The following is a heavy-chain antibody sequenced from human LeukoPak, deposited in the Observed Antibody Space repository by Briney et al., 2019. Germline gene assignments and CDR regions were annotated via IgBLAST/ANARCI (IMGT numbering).Heavy chain of an antibody. D-gene: IGHD3-10*01. J-gene: IGHJ4*02. V-gene: IGHV1-8*01. CDR1: GYTFASYD. CDR3: AKGPRVGWFGELFVSPFDC. Sequence: GASVKLSRKSSGYTFASYDINWVRHATGQGLEWMGWMNPNSGNTGYAQEFQGRGTMTRNTSISTAYMELRSLRSEDTAVDFCAKGPRVGWFGELFVSPFDCWGQGTLVTVSS. CDR2: MNPNSGNT.